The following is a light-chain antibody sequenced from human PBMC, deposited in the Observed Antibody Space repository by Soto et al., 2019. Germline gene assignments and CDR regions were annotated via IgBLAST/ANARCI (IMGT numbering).Light chain of an antibody. V-gene: IGLV1-40*01. Sequence: QSLLTQPPSVSGAPGQRVTVSCTGGSSNLGAGFDVHWYQQLPGTAPKVVIYGNINRPSGVPDRFSGSKSGTSASLAITGLQTEDEADYYCQSYDSSLGAWVFGVGTKLTVL. CDR1: SSNLGAGFD. CDR2: GNI. CDR3: QSYDSSLGAWV. J-gene: IGLJ3*02.